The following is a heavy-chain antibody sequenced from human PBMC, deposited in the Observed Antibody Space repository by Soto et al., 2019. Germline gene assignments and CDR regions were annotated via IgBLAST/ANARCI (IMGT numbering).Heavy chain of an antibody. Sequence: GGSLRLSCAASGFTFSSYGMHWVRQAPGKGLEWVAVISYDGTNKHYADSVKGRFTISRDNSKNTVYLQMNNLRAEDTAVFYCAKDTYYHDSTGYYVFDYWGQGTLVTVSS. CDR3: AKDTYYHDSTGYYVFDY. D-gene: IGHD3-22*01. CDR2: ISYDGTNK. J-gene: IGHJ4*02. V-gene: IGHV3-30*18. CDR1: GFTFSSYG.